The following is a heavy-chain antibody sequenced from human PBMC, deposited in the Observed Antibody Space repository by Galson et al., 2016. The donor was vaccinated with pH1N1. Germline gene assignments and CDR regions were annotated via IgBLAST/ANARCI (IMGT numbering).Heavy chain of an antibody. CDR3: ATNAFDY. V-gene: IGHV1-3*04. CDR1: GYTFIDYP. Sequence: SVKVSCKASGYTFIDYPMHWVRQAPGQGLEWMGWIHTGTGDTRYSPKFQGRVTLTRDTSATTTYLELRGLGLQDTAVLYCATNAFDYWGLGTLVTVSP. J-gene: IGHJ4*02. CDR2: IHTGTGDT.